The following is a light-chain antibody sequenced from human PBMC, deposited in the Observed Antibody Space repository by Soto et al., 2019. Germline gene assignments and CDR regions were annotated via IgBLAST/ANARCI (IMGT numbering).Light chain of an antibody. V-gene: IGLV2-14*01. J-gene: IGLJ1*01. CDR3: CAYRSSSPDV. CDR2: DGS. CDR1: SSDVGGYNF. Sequence: QSALTQPASVSGSPGQSITISCTGTSSDVGGYNFFSWYQQHPGKAPKLMIYDGSNRPSGVSNRFSGSKSGNTASLTISGPEAEDEAYYYSCAYRSSSPDVFGAGTKVTVL.